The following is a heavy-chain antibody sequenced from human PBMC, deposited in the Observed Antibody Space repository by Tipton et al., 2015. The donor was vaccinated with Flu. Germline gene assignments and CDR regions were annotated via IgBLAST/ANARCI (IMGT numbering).Heavy chain of an antibody. CDR2: IYYSGST. Sequence: TLSLTCTVSGGPISSGGYYWGWNRQHPGNGLEWIGYIYYSGSTYYNPSLKSRVTISVDTSKNQFSLKLSSVTAADTAVYYCARLHYYDSSNPWGQGTLVTVSS. D-gene: IGHD3-22*01. CDR3: ARLHYYDSSNP. J-gene: IGHJ5*02. CDR1: GGPISSGGYY. V-gene: IGHV4-31*03.